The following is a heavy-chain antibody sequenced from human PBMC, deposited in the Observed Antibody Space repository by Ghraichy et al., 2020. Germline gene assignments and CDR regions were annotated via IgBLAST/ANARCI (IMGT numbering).Heavy chain of an antibody. CDR3: GSATTRWWLRH. CDR2: IYYSGST. CDR1: GGSISSYY. Sequence: SETLSLTCTASGGSISSYYWSWIRQPPGRGLEWIAHIYYSGSTNYNPSLKSRVTISVDTSKNQFSLRLSSVTAADTAVYYCGSATTRWWLRHWGQGTLVTVSS. D-gene: IGHD2-15*01. J-gene: IGHJ4*02. V-gene: IGHV4-59*01.